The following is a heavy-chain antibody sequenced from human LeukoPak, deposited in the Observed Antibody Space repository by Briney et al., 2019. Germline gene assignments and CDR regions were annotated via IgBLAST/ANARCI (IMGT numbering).Heavy chain of an antibody. CDR3: ARAPPDYSSGYCPDY. Sequence: PSETLSLTCTVSGGSISSYYWSWIRQPPGKGLEWIGYIYYSGSTNYNPSLKSRVTISVDTSKNQISLRLSSVTAADTAIYYCARAPPDYSSGYCPDYWGQGTLVTVSS. V-gene: IGHV4-59*01. CDR2: IYYSGST. D-gene: IGHD6-19*01. J-gene: IGHJ4*02. CDR1: GGSISSYY.